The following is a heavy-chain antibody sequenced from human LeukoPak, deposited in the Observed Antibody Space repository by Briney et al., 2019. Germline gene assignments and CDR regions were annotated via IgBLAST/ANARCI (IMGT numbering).Heavy chain of an antibody. J-gene: IGHJ4*02. V-gene: IGHV3-30*02. Sequence: GGSLRLSCAASGFTFSSYGMHWVRQAPGKGLEWVAFIRYDGSNKYYADSVKGRFTICRDNSKNTLYLQMNSLRAEDTAVYYCAKDMDRIAVAGFDYWGQGTLVTVSS. D-gene: IGHD6-19*01. CDR1: GFTFSSYG. CDR3: AKDMDRIAVAGFDY. CDR2: IRYDGSNK.